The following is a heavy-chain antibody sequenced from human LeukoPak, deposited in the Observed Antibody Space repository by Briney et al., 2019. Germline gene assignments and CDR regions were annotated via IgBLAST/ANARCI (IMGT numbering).Heavy chain of an antibody. D-gene: IGHD5-18*01. V-gene: IGHV1-2*02. J-gene: IGHJ4*02. CDR3: ARDAALKGGYWSPWDY. CDR1: GYTFTGYY. CDR2: INPNSGGT. Sequence: ASVKVSCKASGYTFTGYYMHWVRQAPGQGLEWMGWINPNSGGTNYAQKFQGRVTMTRDTSISTAYMELSRLRSDDTAVYYCARDAALKGGYWSPWDYWGQGTLVTVSS.